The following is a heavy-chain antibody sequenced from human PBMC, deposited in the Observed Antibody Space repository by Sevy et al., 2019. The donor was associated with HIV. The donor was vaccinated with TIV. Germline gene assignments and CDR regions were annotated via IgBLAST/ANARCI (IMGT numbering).Heavy chain of an antibody. Sequence: GESLKISCAASGFTFSSYSMNWVRQAPGKGLEWVSSISSSSSYIYYADSVKGRFAISRDNAKNSLYLQMNSLRAEDTAVYYCARELGDVDTAMVRADYFDYWGQGTLVTVSS. D-gene: IGHD5-18*01. CDR1: GFTFSSYS. V-gene: IGHV3-21*01. CDR2: ISSSSSYI. CDR3: ARELGDVDTAMVRADYFDY. J-gene: IGHJ4*02.